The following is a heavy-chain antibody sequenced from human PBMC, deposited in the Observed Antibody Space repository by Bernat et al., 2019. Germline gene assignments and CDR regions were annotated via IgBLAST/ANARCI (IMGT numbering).Heavy chain of an antibody. Sequence: QVQLVQSGAEVKKPGASVKVSCKASGYTFTGYYMHWVRQAPGQGLEWMGWINPNSGGTNYAQKFQGWVTMTRNTSISTAYMELSRLRSDDTAVYYCARGVFRVMGGSYYPEYFQHWGQGTLVTVPS. CDR1: GYTFTGYY. D-gene: IGHD1-26*01. CDR2: INPNSGGT. J-gene: IGHJ1*01. CDR3: ARGVFRVMGGSYYPEYFQH. V-gene: IGHV1-2*04.